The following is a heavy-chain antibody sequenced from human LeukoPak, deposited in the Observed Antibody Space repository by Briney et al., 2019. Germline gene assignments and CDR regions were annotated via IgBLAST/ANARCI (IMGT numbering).Heavy chain of an antibody. CDR2: ITYSGST. V-gene: IGHV4-59*01. J-gene: IGHJ4*02. Sequence: SETLSLTCTVSGYSISSYYWSWIRQPPGKGLEWIGYITYSGSTDYNPSLRSRVTISVDTSKNQFSLKLSSVTAADAAVYYCARGGSGYYYANLDYWGQGTLVTVSS. D-gene: IGHD3-22*01. CDR3: ARGGSGYYYANLDY. CDR1: GYSISSYY.